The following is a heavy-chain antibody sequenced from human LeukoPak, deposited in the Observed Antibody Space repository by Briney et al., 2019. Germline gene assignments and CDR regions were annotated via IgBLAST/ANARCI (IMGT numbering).Heavy chain of an antibody. CDR1: GFTLSGNY. V-gene: IGHV3-66*01. Sequence: GESLTLSCAVSGFTLSGNYMSWVRQAPGKGLEWVSIIYSAGTTHYSDSVKGRFTISRDNSKNTLYLQMNSLRVEDTAVYYCARDGDYGDTYYFDYWGEGTLVTVSS. CDR2: IYSAGTT. J-gene: IGHJ4*02. D-gene: IGHD4-17*01. CDR3: ARDGDYGDTYYFDY.